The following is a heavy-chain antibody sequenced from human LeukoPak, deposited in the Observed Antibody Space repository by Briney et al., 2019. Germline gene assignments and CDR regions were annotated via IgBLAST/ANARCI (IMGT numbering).Heavy chain of an antibody. CDR1: GFTVSSNY. CDR2: IYSGGST. J-gene: IGHJ6*03. V-gene: IGHV3-66*02. CDR3: ARARPYYYYYMDV. Sequence: RGSLRLSCAASGFTVSSNYMSWVRQAPGKGLEWVSVIYSGGSTYYADSVKGRFTISRDNSKNTLYLQMNSLRAEDTAVYYCARARPYYYYYMDVWGKGTTVTVSS.